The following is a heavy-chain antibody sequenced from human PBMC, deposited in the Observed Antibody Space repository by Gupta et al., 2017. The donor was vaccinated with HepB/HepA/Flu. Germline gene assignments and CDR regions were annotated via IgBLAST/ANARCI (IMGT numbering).Heavy chain of an antibody. J-gene: IGHJ5*02. CDR1: VYTFPIYD. CDR2: MKPNSGNT. CDR3: ARACGTGYDFWSGYENWFDP. V-gene: IGHV1-8*03. Sequence: QVQLVQSGAEVKKPGASVKVSCKASVYTFPIYDIHWVRQATGQGLEWMGWMKPNSGNTGYAQKFQGRVTITRNTSISTAYMERSSLRSEETAVYYCARACGTGYDFWSGYENWFDPWGQGTLVTVSS. D-gene: IGHD3-3*01.